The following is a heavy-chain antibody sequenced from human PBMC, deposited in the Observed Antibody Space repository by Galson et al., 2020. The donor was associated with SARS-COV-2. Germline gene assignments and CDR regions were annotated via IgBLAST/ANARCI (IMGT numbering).Heavy chain of an antibody. Sequence: SGPTLVKPTETHTLTCTVSGFSLRTARIGVSWIRQPPGKALEWLAHIFSNDENSYSTSLKSRPTNSKDTSKSQVVLTMTNMDPVDTATYYCARTCEEGTMFGGVCYGMGVGGQGTTVTVSS. CDR3: ARTCEEGTMFGGVCYGMGV. V-gene: IGHV2-26*01. CDR2: IFSNDEN. CDR1: GFSLRTARIG. D-gene: IGHD3-3*01. J-gene: IGHJ6*02.